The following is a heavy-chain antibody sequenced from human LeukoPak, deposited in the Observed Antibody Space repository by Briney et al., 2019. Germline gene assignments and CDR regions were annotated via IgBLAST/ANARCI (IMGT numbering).Heavy chain of an antibody. CDR1: GGSISSYY. J-gene: IGHJ6*03. Sequence: SETLSLTCTVSGGSISSYYWSWIRQPPGKGLEWIGYIYYSGSTNYNPSLKSRVTMSVDTSKNQFSLKLSSVTAADTAVYYCARETSAAAGSYYYYYYMDVWGKGTTVTVSS. CDR3: ARETSAAAGSYYYYYYMDV. D-gene: IGHD6-13*01. CDR2: IYYSGST. V-gene: IGHV4-59*12.